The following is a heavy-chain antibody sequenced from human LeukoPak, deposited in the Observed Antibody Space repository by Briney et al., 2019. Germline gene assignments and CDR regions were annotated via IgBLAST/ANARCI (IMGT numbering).Heavy chain of an antibody. CDR1: GYTFTSYY. CDR2: INPSGGST. J-gene: IGHJ5*02. D-gene: IGHD6-19*01. Sequence: ASVKVSCKASGYTFTSYYMHWVRQAPGQGLEWMGIINPSGGSTSYAQKFQGRVTMTRDTSTSTVYMELSSLRSEDTAVYYCARAIAVAGSPRTGWFDPWGQGTLVTVSS. V-gene: IGHV1-46*01. CDR3: ARAIAVAGSPRTGWFDP.